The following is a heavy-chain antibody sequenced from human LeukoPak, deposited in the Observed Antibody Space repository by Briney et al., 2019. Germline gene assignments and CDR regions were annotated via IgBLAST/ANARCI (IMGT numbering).Heavy chain of an antibody. J-gene: IGHJ5*02. D-gene: IGHD3-16*01. CDR2: INPNSGGT. CDR3: ARVTFGGVIDH. V-gene: IGHV1-2*04. Sequence: ASVKVSCRASGYTFTSYYMHWVRQAPGQGLEWMGWINPNSGGTNYAQKFQGWVTMTRDTSISTAYMELSRLRSDDTAVYYCARVTFGGVIDHWGQGTLVTVSS. CDR1: GYTFTSYY.